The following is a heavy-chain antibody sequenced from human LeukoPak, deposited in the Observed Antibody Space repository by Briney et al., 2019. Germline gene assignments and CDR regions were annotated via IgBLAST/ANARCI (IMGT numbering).Heavy chain of an antibody. CDR2: INHSGST. CDR1: GGSFSGYY. CDR3: ARAVAGPLYYYYYYYMDV. J-gene: IGHJ6*03. Sequence: SETLSLTCAVYGGSFSGYYWSWIRQPPGKGLEWIGEINHSGSTNYNPSLKSRVTISVDTSKNQFSLKLSSVTAADTAVYYCARAVAGPLYYYYYYYMDVWGKGTTVTISS. V-gene: IGHV4-34*01. D-gene: IGHD6-19*01.